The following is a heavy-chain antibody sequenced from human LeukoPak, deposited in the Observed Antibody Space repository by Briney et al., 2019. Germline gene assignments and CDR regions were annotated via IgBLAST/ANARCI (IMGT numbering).Heavy chain of an antibody. CDR1: GFTFSSYE. J-gene: IGHJ5*02. CDR3: ARVGRFNWFDP. CDR2: ISSSGSTI. V-gene: IGHV3-48*03. Sequence: PGGSLRLSCAASGFTFSSYEMNWVRQAPGKGLEWVSYISSSGSTIYYADSVKGRFTISRDNAKNSLYLQMNSLRAEDTAVYYCARVGRFNWFDPWGQGTLVTVSS.